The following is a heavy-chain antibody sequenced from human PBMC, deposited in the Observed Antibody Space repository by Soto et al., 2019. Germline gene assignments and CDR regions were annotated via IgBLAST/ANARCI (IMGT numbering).Heavy chain of an antibody. V-gene: IGHV4-39*01. D-gene: IGHD2-15*01. J-gene: IGHJ3*02. CDR2: IYYSGST. CDR1: GGSISSSSYY. Sequence: SETLSLTCTVSGGSISSSSYYWGWIRQPPGKGLEWIGSIYYSGSTYYNPSLKSRVTISVDTSKNQFSLKLSSVTAADTAVYYFARHAVPNCSGGSCYDAFDIWGQGTMVTVSS. CDR3: ARHAVPNCSGGSCYDAFDI.